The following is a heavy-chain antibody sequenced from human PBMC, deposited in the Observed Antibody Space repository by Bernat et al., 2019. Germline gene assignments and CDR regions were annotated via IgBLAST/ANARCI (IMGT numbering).Heavy chain of an antibody. J-gene: IGHJ5*02. CDR3: AKEGFDP. CDR1: GYTFSKYV. V-gene: IGHV1-3*01. Sequence: GAGGGKPGASVRVSCKASGYTFSKYVIYWVRQAPGQRHEWMGWYNPGNGDTHYSEKFQGRITITRDTSASIVYMELSSLTSEDTAVYYCAKEGFDPWGQGTLVTVSS. CDR2: YNPGNGDT.